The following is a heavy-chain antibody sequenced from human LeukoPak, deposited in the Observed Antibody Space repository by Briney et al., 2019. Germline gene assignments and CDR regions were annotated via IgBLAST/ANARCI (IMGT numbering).Heavy chain of an antibody. CDR1: GGSFSGYY. CDR2: INHSGST. Sequence: PSETLSLTCAVYGGSFSGYYWSWIRRPPGKGLEWIGEINHSGSTNYNPSLKSRVTISVDTSKNQFSLKLSSVTAADTAVYYCASSDYYDSSGRYAFDIWGQGTMVTVSS. CDR3: ASSDYYDSSGRYAFDI. V-gene: IGHV4-34*01. D-gene: IGHD3-22*01. J-gene: IGHJ3*02.